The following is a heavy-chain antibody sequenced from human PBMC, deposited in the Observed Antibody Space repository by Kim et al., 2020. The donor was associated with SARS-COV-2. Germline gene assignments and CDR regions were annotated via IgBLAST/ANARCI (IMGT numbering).Heavy chain of an antibody. CDR3: ARGPNFLTGEAFDI. CDR1: GGSITNYF. CDR2: IYSSGST. J-gene: IGHJ3*02. V-gene: IGHV4-4*07. Sequence: SETLSLICNVSGGSITNYFWTWIRQPAGKGLEWIGRIYSSGSTNYSPSLKSRVTMSVDTSKNQFSLKLSSVTAADTAVYYCARGPNFLTGEAFDIWGQGT. D-gene: IGHD3-16*01.